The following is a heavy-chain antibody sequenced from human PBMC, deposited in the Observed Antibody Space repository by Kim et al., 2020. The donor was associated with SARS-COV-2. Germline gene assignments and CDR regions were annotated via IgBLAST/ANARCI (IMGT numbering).Heavy chain of an antibody. D-gene: IGHD3-9*01. Sequence: SETLSLTCNVSGGSMNRDDTCWSWIRQYPGKGLEWIGYTYYSGGTLYNPSLKSRLTISVDKSNNQFSLTLSSVTAADTAVYYCARTHENYDSWYDPWGPGNLVPVSS. CDR2: TYYSGGT. J-gene: IGHJ5*02. CDR1: GGSMNRDDTC. V-gene: IGHV4-30-4*01. CDR3: ARTHENYDSWYDP.